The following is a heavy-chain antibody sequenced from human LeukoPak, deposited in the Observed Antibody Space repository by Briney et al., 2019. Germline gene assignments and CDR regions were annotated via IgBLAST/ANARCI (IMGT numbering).Heavy chain of an antibody. J-gene: IGHJ4*02. CDR1: GFIFSDYY. Sequence: KAGGSLRLSCAASGFIFSDYYMSWIRQAPGKGLEWVSYISSSGSTIYYADSVKGRFTISRDNAKNSLYLQMNSLRAEDTAVYYCASSPQVWFGESSTFDYWGQGTLVTVSS. V-gene: IGHV3-11*01. CDR2: ISSSGSTI. CDR3: ASSPQVWFGESSTFDY. D-gene: IGHD3-10*01.